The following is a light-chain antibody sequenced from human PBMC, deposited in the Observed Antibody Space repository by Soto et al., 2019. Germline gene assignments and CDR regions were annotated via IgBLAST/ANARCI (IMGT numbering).Light chain of an antibody. V-gene: IGKV1-39*01. CDR3: QQSYSTPWT. CDR2: GAS. Sequence: IQLTQSPSSLSASVGDGVTITCRASQGITSYLAWYQQKPGKAPNLLIYGASTLQSGVPSRFSGSGSGTDFTLTISSLQPEDFATYYCQQSYSTPWTFGQGTKVDIK. J-gene: IGKJ1*01. CDR1: QGITSY.